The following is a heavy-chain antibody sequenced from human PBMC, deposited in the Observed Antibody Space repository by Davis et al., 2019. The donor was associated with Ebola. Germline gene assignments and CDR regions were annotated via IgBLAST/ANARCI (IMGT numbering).Heavy chain of an antibody. CDR1: EFTFSSYW. CDR3: ARDFESTVYAYSDYFDY. Sequence: GESLKISCAGSEFTFSSYWMHWVRQAPGKGLVWVSRINSDASTTTYADSVNGRFTISRDNAKNTLYLQMNSLRAEDTAVYYCARDFESTVYAYSDYFDYWGQGTLVTVSS. J-gene: IGHJ4*02. D-gene: IGHD2-8*01. V-gene: IGHV3-74*01. CDR2: INSDASTT.